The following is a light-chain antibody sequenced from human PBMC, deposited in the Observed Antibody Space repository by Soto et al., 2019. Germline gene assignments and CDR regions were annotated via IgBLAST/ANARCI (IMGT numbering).Light chain of an antibody. J-gene: IGKJ1*01. CDR2: DAS. CDR1: QSITSW. Sequence: IQMTQSPSTLSASVGDRVTITCRASQSITSWLAWYQQKPGKAPKLLVYDASSLESGVPSRFSGSGSGTEFTLTITRLQPDDFATYYCQQYNIFWTFGKGIKVDI. V-gene: IGKV1-5*01. CDR3: QQYNIFWT.